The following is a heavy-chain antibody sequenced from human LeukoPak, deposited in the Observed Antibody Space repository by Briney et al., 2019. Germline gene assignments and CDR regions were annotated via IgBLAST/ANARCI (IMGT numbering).Heavy chain of an antibody. J-gene: IGHJ6*02. CDR3: ARHPPYSRGYYGMDV. Sequence: GESLKISCKGSGYSFTSYWIGWVRQMPGKGLEWMGIIYPGDSDTRYSPSFQGQVTISADKSISTAYLQWSSLKASDTAMYYCARHPPYSRGYYGMDVWGQGTTVTVSS. V-gene: IGHV5-51*01. D-gene: IGHD2-21*01. CDR2: IYPGDSDT. CDR1: GYSFTSYW.